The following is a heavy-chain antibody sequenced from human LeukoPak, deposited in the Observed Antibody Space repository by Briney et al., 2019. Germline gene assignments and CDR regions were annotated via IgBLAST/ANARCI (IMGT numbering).Heavy chain of an antibody. CDR2: IYSGGST. V-gene: IGHV3-53*01. Sequence: PGGSLRLSCAASGFTVGSNYMSWVRQAPGKGLEWVSVIYSGGSTYYGDSVKGRFTISRDNSKNTLYLQMNSLRAEDTAVYYCASGYSGSYAFDIWGQGTMVTVSS. CDR3: ASGYSGSYAFDI. CDR1: GFTVGSNY. D-gene: IGHD3-10*01. J-gene: IGHJ3*02.